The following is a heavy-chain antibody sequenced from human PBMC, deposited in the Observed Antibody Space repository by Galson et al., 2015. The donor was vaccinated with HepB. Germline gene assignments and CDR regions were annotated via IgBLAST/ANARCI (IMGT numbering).Heavy chain of an antibody. D-gene: IGHD5-18*01. V-gene: IGHV3-30-3*01. CDR2: ISYDGSNK. Sequence: SLRLSCAASGFTFSSYAMHWVRQAPGKGLEWVAVISYDGSNKYYADSVKGRFTISRDNSKNTLYLQMNSLRAEDTAVYYCARQGYSYGYSYYFDYWGQGTLVTVSS. CDR1: GFTFSSYA. CDR3: ARQGYSYGYSYYFDY. J-gene: IGHJ4*02.